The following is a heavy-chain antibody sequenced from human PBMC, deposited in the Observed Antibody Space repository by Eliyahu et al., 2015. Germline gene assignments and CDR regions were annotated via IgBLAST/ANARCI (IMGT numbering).Heavy chain of an antibody. CDR1: GXPXSSYX. CDR3: AREGLRDAFDI. Sequence: EVQLVESGGGLVKPGGSLRXXCAAXGXPXSSYXMNWVRQAPGKGLEWVSSISSSSSYIYYADSVKGRFTISRDNAKNSLYLQMNSLRAEDTAVYYCAREGLRDAFDIWGQGTMVTVSS. V-gene: IGHV3-21*01. J-gene: IGHJ3*02. CDR2: ISSSSSYI.